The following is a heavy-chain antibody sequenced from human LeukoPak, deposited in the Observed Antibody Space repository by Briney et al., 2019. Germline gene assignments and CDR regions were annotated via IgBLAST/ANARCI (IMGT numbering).Heavy chain of an antibody. CDR1: GGSISSYY. V-gene: IGHV4-4*09. Sequence: PSETLSLTCTVSGGSISSYYWSWIRQPPGKGLEWIGYIYTSGSTNYNPSLKSRVTISVDTSKNQFSLKLSSVTAADTAVYYCARVGMGSGWYSYYYYYMDVWGKGTTVTVSS. CDR3: ARVGMGSGWYSYYYYYMDV. D-gene: IGHD6-19*01. J-gene: IGHJ6*03. CDR2: IYTSGST.